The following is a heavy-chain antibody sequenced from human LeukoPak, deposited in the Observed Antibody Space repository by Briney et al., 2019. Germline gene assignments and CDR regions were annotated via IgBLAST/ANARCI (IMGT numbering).Heavy chain of an antibody. D-gene: IGHD7-27*01. CDR1: GGSISDYY. CDR2: IYHTGST. V-gene: IGHV4-59*01. J-gene: IGHJ4*02. Sequence: SETLSLTCTISGGSISDYYWSWIRQSPGKGLEWIGYIYHTGSTSYSPSLKSRVTISADTSQNQFSLKLSSVTAADTAVYYCASRKLGNDYWGQGTLVTVSS. CDR3: ASRKLGNDY.